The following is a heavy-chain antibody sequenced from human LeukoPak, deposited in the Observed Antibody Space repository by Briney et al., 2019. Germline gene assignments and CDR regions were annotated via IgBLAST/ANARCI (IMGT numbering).Heavy chain of an antibody. Sequence: PSETLSLTCAVTGGSFSGYSWTWVRQPPGKALEWIGEINHSGSPNYSPSVQSRVTIPVDSSKKQFSLNLKSLTVTDTATYFCARTTYDRPRVISDWSRGALVTVTS. D-gene: IGHD5-12*01. CDR2: INHSGSP. V-gene: IGHV4-34*01. CDR3: ARTTYDRPRVISD. J-gene: IGHJ4*02. CDR1: GGSFSGYS.